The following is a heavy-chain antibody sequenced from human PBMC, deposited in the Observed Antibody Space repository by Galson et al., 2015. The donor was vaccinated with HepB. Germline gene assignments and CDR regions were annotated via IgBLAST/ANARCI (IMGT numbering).Heavy chain of an antibody. CDR1: GGTFSSYT. CDR2: IIPILGIA. D-gene: IGHD3-22*01. V-gene: IGHV1-69*04. J-gene: IGHJ4*02. CDR3: ARDPPYYYDSSGYPIDY. Sequence: SVKVSCKASGGTFSSYTISWVRQAPGQGLEWMGRIIPILGIANYAQKFQGRVTITADKSTSTAYMELSSLRSEDTAVYYCARDPPYYYDSSGYPIDYWGQGTLVTVSS.